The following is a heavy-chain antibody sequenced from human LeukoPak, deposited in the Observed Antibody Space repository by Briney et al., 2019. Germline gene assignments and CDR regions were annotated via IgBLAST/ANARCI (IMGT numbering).Heavy chain of an antibody. CDR2: IYYSGNT. CDR1: GGSINSGDYY. Sequence: SQTLSLTCTVSGGSINSGDYYWTWLRQPPGKGLEWIVYIYYSGNTYYNPSLKTRLTISVDTSKNHFSLKLSSVTAADTAMYYCARLIRGSRAFDVWGQGTMVTVSS. CDR3: ARLIRGSRAFDV. D-gene: IGHD3-10*01. V-gene: IGHV4-30-4*01. J-gene: IGHJ3*01.